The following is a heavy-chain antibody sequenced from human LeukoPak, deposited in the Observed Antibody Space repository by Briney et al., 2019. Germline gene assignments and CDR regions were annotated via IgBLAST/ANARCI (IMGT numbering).Heavy chain of an antibody. D-gene: IGHD2-15*01. CDR1: DYTFTSYG. J-gene: IGHJ5*02. Sequence: ASVKVSXKASDYTFTSYGISWMRQARGQGLEWMGWISAYNGNTNYAQKLQGRVTMTTDTSTSTAYMELRSLRSDDTAVYYCARVVGSNWFDPWGQGTLVTVSS. CDR2: ISAYNGNT. V-gene: IGHV1-18*01. CDR3: ARVVGSNWFDP.